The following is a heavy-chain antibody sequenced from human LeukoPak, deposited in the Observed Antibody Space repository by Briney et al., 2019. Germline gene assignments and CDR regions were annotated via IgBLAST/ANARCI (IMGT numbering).Heavy chain of an antibody. V-gene: IGHV4-59*08. Sequence: PSETLSLTCTVSGGSISPYYWSWIRQPPGKGLEWIGYIYYSGSTNYNPSLNSRVTISVDTSKNQFSLKLSSMTAADTAVYYCARHGGGGESYPRVFDYWAGETWSPSPQ. D-gene: IGHD1-26*01. CDR1: GGSISPYY. CDR3: ARHGGGGESYPRVFDY. J-gene: IGHJ4*02. CDR2: IYYSGST.